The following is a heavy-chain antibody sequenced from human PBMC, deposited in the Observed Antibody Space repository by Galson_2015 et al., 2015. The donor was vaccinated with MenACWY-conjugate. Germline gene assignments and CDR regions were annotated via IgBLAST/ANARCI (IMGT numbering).Heavy chain of an antibody. CDR2: ISGSGEST. Sequence: SLRLSCAASGFVFSSYAMSWVRQAPGKGLEWVSTISGSGESTYYADSVKGRFTISRDHSKNTLYLHLDILRAEDTAVYYCATGGGKYYGVIGGLFDYWGQGTLVTVSS. J-gene: IGHJ4*02. CDR3: ATGGGKYYGVIGGLFDY. D-gene: IGHD1-26*01. V-gene: IGHV3-23*01. CDR1: GFVFSSYA.